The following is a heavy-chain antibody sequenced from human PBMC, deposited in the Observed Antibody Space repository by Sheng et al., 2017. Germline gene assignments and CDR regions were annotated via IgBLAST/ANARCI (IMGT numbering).Heavy chain of an antibody. D-gene: IGHD3-10*01. Sequence: EVQLVESGGGLVQPGRSLRLSCAASGFTFDDYAMHWVRQAPGKGLEWVSGISWDSDSIDYADSVKGRFTISRDNAKNSLYLQMNSLRAEDMALYYCTKEKYGSGSIMYYFESWGQGTLVTVSS. J-gene: IGHJ4*02. CDR2: ISWDSDSI. V-gene: IGHV3-9*03. CDR1: GFTFDDYA. CDR3: TKEKYGSGSIMYYFES.